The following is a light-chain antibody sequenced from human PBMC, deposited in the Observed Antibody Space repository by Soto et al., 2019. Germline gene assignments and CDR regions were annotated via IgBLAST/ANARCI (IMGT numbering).Light chain of an antibody. V-gene: IGLV2-14*01. CDR3: SSHTTSSALQV. CDR1: ISDFVIYNY. J-gene: IGLJ1*01. CDR2: GVS. Sequence: QSVLTQPASVSGSPGQSITISCTGTISDFVIYNYVSWYQQHPGKAPKLMLYGVSNRPSGVSNRFSGSKSGNTASLTISGLQVEDEADYYCSSHTTSSALQVFGTGTKVTVL.